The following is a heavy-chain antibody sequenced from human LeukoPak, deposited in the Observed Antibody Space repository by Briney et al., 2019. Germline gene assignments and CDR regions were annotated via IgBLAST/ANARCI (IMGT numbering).Heavy chain of an antibody. CDR1: GGTFTTYA. V-gene: IGHV1-69*04. Sequence: ASVKVSCKASGGTFTTYAITWVRQAPGQGLEWMGRFIPLLSITDYSQKFQGRVTITADESTSTAYMELSSLRSEDTAVYYCARGTVNTDYWGQGTLVTVSS. J-gene: IGHJ4*02. CDR2: FIPLLSIT. D-gene: IGHD4-17*01. CDR3: ARGTVNTDY.